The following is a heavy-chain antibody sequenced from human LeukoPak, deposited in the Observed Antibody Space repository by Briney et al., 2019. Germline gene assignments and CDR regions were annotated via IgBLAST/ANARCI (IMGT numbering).Heavy chain of an antibody. D-gene: IGHD1-26*01. CDR2: IYYSGST. J-gene: IGHJ4*02. CDR1: GGSISSSNYY. CDR3: ARVGATQNLVFFDY. Sequence: TPSETLSLTCTVSGGSISSSNYYWGWIRQPPGKGLEWIGSIYYSGSTYYNPSLKSRLTVSLDTSKNQFSLKLSSVTAADTAVYYCARVGATQNLVFFDYWGQGTLVTVSS. V-gene: IGHV4-39*07.